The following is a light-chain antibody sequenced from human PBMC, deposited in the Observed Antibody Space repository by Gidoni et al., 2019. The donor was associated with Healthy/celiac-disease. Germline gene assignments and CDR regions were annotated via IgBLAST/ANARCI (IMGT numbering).Light chain of an antibody. CDR3: SSYAGSNNPVV. Sequence: QSALTQPPSASGSPGQSVTISCTGTSSAVGGYNYVSWYQQHPGKAPKRMIYEVSKRPSGVPDRFSGSKSGNTASLTVSGLQAEDEADYYCSSYAGSNNPVVFGGGTKLTVL. V-gene: IGLV2-8*01. J-gene: IGLJ2*01. CDR2: EVS. CDR1: SSAVGGYNY.